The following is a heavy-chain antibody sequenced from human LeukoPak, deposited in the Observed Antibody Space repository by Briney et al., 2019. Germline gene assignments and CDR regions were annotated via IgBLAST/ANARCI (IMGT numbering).Heavy chain of an antibody. D-gene: IGHD2-21*01. CDR2: ISGSGGST. V-gene: IGHV3-23*01. J-gene: IGHJ4*02. Sequence: GGSLRLSCAASGFTFSSYAMSWVRQAPGKGLEWVSAISGSGGSTYYADSVKGRFTISRDNSKNTLSLQMNSLRADDTAVYFCAKESPYSSNRLYYFDYWGQGTLVTVSS. CDR1: GFTFSSYA. CDR3: AKESPYSSNRLYYFDY.